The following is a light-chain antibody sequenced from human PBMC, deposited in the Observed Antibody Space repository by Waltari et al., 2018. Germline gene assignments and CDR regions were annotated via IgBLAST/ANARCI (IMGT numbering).Light chain of an antibody. V-gene: IGLV1-44*01. J-gene: IGLJ3*02. CDR3: ASWDDSLNGHWV. CDR1: SSNLGNNV. Sequence: RVTISCSGTSSNLGNNVVNWYQQVPGTAPKLLIYRNDLRPSGVPDRFSASKSGTSASLAISGLQSEDEAEYYCASWDDSLNGHWVFGGGTKVTVL. CDR2: RND.